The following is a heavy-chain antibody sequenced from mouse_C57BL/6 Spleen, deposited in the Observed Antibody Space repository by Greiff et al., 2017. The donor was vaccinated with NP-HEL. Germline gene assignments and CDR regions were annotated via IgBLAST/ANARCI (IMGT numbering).Heavy chain of an antibody. Sequence: EVMLVESGGGLVQPGGSLKLSCAASGFTFSDYYMYWVRQTPEKRLEWVAYISNGGGSTYYPDTVKGRCTISRDNAKNTLYLQMSRLKSEDTAMYYCARRYGNYGAMDYWGQGTSVTVSS. CDR3: ARRYGNYGAMDY. CDR2: ISNGGGST. D-gene: IGHD2-10*02. V-gene: IGHV5-12*01. J-gene: IGHJ4*01. CDR1: GFTFSDYY.